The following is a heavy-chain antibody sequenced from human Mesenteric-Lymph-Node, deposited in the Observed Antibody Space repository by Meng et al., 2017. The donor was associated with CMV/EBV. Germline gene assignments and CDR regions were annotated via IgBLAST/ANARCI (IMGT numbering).Heavy chain of an antibody. CDR3: ARDPIVVVPAAMRAGYFDY. D-gene: IGHD2-2*01. CDR1: FTSYY. V-gene: IGHV1-46*01. CDR2: INPSGGST. J-gene: IGHJ4*02. Sequence: FTSYYMHWGQQAPGQGLEWMGIINPSGGSTSYAQKFQGRVTMTRDTSTSTVYMELSSLRSEDTAVYYCARDPIVVVPAAMRAGYFDYWGQGTLVTVSS.